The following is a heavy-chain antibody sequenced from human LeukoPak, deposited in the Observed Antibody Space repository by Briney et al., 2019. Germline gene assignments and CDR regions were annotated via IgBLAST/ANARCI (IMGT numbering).Heavy chain of an antibody. CDR3: ARAPTYRPDDY. Sequence: GRSLRLSCAASGFTFSSYAMHWVRQAPGKGLEWVAVISYDGSNKYYADSVKGRFTISRDNSKNTLYLQMNSLRAEDTAVYYCARAPTYRPDDYWGQGTLVTVSS. CDR2: ISYDGSNK. D-gene: IGHD5-12*01. V-gene: IGHV3-30*01. CDR1: GFTFSSYA. J-gene: IGHJ4*02.